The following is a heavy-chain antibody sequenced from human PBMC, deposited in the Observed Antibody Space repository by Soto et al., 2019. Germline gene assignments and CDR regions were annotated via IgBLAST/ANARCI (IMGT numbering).Heavy chain of an antibody. Sequence: PGEYLQISCQTSGYTFTNYWIGWVRQMPGGGLEWLGLIFPRDFDVRYSPSFEGQVTISADRSTATAFLQWRSLKASDSALYFCARLVSLLQPIDSCGQGTPVIVSS. CDR3: ARLVSLLQPIDS. D-gene: IGHD4-4*01. CDR1: GYTFTNYW. CDR2: IFPRDFDV. J-gene: IGHJ5*01. V-gene: IGHV5-51*01.